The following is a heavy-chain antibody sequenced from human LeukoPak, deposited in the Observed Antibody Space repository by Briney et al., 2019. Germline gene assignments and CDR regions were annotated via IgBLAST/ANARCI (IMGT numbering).Heavy chain of an antibody. V-gene: IGHV1-2*02. CDR1: GYTFTGYY. CDR2: INPNSGGT. Sequence: GASVKVSCKASGYTFTGYYMHWVRQAPGQGLEWMGWINPNSGGTNYAQKFQGRVTKTEDTSTDTAYMELSSLRSEDTAVYYCATGSSGYYFDYWGQGTLVTVSS. D-gene: IGHD3-22*01. J-gene: IGHJ4*02. CDR3: ATGSSGYYFDY.